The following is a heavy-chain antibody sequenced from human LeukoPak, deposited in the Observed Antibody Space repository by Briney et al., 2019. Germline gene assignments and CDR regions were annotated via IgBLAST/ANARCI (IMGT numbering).Heavy chain of an antibody. CDR2: IWYDGSNK. Sequence: GGSLRLSCAASGFTLSSYGMHWVRQAPGKGLEWVAVIWYDGSNKYYADSVKGRFTISRDNSKNTLYLQTNSLRAEDTAVYYCAKDPRRYYDFWSGYGNWFDPWGQGTLVTVSS. V-gene: IGHV3-33*06. CDR3: AKDPRRYYDFWSGYGNWFDP. J-gene: IGHJ5*02. D-gene: IGHD3-3*01. CDR1: GFTLSSYG.